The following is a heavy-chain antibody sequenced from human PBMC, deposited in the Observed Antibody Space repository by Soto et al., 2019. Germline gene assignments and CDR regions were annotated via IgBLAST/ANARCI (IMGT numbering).Heavy chain of an antibody. CDR2: IYYSGST. Sequence: SETLSLTCTVSGGSISSGGYYWSWIRQHPGKGLEWIGYIYYSGSTYYNPSLKSRVTISVDTSKNQFSLKLSSVTAADTAVYYCARGEEHLFGPWGQGTLVAVSS. D-gene: IGHD1-1*01. CDR3: ARGEEHLFGP. J-gene: IGHJ5*02. CDR1: GGSISSGGYY. V-gene: IGHV4-31*03.